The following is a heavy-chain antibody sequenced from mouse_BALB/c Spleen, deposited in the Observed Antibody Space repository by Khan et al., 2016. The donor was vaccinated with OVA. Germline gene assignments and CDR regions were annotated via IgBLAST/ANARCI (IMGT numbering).Heavy chain of an antibody. Sequence: DLVRPGGSVKLSCKASGYTFSSYWINWVKQRPGQGLEWIGRIATGRGSTHYNEMLKGKATLTVDPSSSTAYIQISSLSYEDSAVYFSTREYYYGRTSYAMAYWGQGTLVTVSA. J-gene: IGHJ4*01. V-gene: IGHV1S41*01. CDR3: TREYYYGRTSYAMAY. D-gene: IGHD1-1*01. CDR2: IATGRGST. CDR1: GYTFSSYW.